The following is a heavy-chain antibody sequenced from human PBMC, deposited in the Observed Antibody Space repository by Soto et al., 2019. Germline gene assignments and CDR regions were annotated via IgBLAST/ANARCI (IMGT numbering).Heavy chain of an antibody. CDR2: ISYDGSNK. Sequence: GGSLGLSCAASGFTFSSYGMHWVRQAPGKGLEWVAVISYDGSNKYYADSVKGRFTISRDNSKNTLYLQMNSLRAEDTAVYYCAKTLRRRITIFGVVSHTPSYYGMDVWGQGTTVTVSS. V-gene: IGHV3-30*18. CDR1: GFTFSSYG. CDR3: AKTLRRRITIFGVVSHTPSYYGMDV. J-gene: IGHJ6*02. D-gene: IGHD3-3*01.